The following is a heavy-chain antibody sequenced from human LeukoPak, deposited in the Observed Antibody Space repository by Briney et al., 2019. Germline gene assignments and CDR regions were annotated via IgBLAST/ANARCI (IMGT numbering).Heavy chain of an antibody. CDR2: INHSGST. D-gene: IGHD2-15*01. CDR3: ARTVVAATGGVGIDY. V-gene: IGHV4-34*01. CDR1: GGSFSGYY. J-gene: IGHJ4*02. Sequence: PSETLSLTCAVYGGSFSGYYWSWIRQPPGKGLEWIGEINHSGSTNHNPSLKSRVTISVDTSKNQFSLKLSSVTAADTAVYYCARTVVAATGGVGIDYWGQGTLVTVSS.